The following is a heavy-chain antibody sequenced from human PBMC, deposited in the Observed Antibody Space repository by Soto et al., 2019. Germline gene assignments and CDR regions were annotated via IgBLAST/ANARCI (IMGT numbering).Heavy chain of an antibody. CDR1: GFTFSSYA. Sequence: GGSLRLSCAASGFTFSSYAMSWVRQAPGKGLEWVSAISGSGGSTYYADSVKGRFTISRDNSKNTLYLQMNSLRAEDTAVYYCAKGYTSDYYDSSGYKSWFDPWGQGTLVTVSS. CDR2: ISGSGGST. CDR3: AKGYTSDYYDSSGYKSWFDP. D-gene: IGHD3-22*01. V-gene: IGHV3-23*01. J-gene: IGHJ5*02.